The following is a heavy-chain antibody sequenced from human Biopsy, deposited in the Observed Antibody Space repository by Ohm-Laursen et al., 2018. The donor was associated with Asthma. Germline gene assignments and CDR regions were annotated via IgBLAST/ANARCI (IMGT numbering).Heavy chain of an antibody. V-gene: IGHV3-33*01. CDR1: GFTFSSYG. CDR2: IWYDGSNK. D-gene: IGHD2-2*01. Sequence: RSLRLSCTASGFTFSSYGMHWVRQAPGKGLEWVAVIWYDGSNKYYADSVKGRFTISRDNSKNTPYLQMNSLRAEDTAVYYCARGGLGYCSSTSCYQNYYYGMDVWGQGTTVTVSS. CDR3: ARGGLGYCSSTSCYQNYYYGMDV. J-gene: IGHJ6*02.